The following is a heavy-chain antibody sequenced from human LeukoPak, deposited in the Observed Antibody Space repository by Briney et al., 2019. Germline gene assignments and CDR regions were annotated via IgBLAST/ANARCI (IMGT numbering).Heavy chain of an antibody. D-gene: IGHD3-9*01. CDR3: AKIYFDYYFDY. J-gene: IGHJ4*02. V-gene: IGHV4-59*01. Sequence: SETVCLTCTVSGGSISNYYWSWIRQPPGKGLEWIGYIYYSGSTNYNPSLKSRVTVSVDTSKNQFSLKLSSVTAADTAVYYCAKIYFDYYFDYWGQGTLVTVSS. CDR2: IYYSGST. CDR1: GGSISNYY.